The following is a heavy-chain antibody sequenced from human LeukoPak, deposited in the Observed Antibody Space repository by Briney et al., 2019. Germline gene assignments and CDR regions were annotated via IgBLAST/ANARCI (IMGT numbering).Heavy chain of an antibody. D-gene: IGHD6-19*01. CDR2: IYYSGST. V-gene: IGHV4-59*01. Sequence: NASETLSLTCTVSGGSSSSYYWNWIRQPPGKGLEWIGYIYYSGSTNYNPSLKSRVTISVDTSKNQFSLKLSSVTAADTAVYYCARGGIAVAGTFDYWGQGTLVTVSS. CDR3: ARGGIAVAGTFDY. CDR1: GGSSSSYY. J-gene: IGHJ4*02.